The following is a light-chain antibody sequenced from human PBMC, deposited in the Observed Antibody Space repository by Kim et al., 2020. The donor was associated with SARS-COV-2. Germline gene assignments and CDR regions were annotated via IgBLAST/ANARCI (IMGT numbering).Light chain of an antibody. CDR2: QDT. CDR3: QAWDRSTDVV. J-gene: IGLJ2*01. V-gene: IGLV3-1*01. Sequence: SYELTQPPSVSVSPGQTASITCSGDKLGDRYACWYQQKPGQSPVLVMYQDTKRPSGIPERFSGSNSGNTATLTISGTQAMDEADYYCQAWDRSTDVVFGGGTQLTVL. CDR1: KLGDRY.